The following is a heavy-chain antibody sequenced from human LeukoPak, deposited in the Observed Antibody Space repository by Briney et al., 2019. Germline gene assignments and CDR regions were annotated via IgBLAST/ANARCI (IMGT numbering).Heavy chain of an antibody. V-gene: IGHV3-74*01. D-gene: IGHD6-19*01. CDR3: ARGIRGRGGWLHDAFDI. CDR1: GFTFSSYW. CDR2: INSDGSST. Sequence: PGGSLRLSCAASGFTFSSYWMHWVRQAPGKGLVWVSRINSDGSSTSYADSVKGRFTISRDNAKNTLYLQMNSLRAEDTAVYYCARGIRGRGGWLHDAFDIWGQGTMVTVSS. J-gene: IGHJ3*02.